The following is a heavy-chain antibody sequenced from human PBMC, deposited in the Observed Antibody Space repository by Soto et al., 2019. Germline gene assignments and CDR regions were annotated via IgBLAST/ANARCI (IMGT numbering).Heavy chain of an antibody. V-gene: IGHV1-69*02. D-gene: IGHD2-2*01. Sequence: GASVKVSCKASGGTFSSYTISWVRQAPGQGLEWMGRIIPILGIANYAQKFQGRVTITADKSTSTAYMELSSLRSEDTAVYYCACLGYCSSTSCTFYYRGQGTLVTVSS. CDR1: GGTFSSYT. J-gene: IGHJ4*02. CDR2: IIPILGIA. CDR3: ACLGYCSSTSCTFYY.